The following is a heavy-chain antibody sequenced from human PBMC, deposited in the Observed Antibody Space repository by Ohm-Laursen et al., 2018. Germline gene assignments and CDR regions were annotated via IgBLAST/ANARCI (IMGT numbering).Heavy chain of an antibody. CDR3: ARDGLGTRGYFHH. CDR1: GYTFTSYG. CDR2: ITPMFGTA. V-gene: IGHV1-69*13. Sequence: EASVKVSCNASGYTFTSYGISWVRQAPGQGLEWLGEITPMFGTANYAQKFQGRVTITADESTSTAYMDLSSLRSEDTAIYYCARDGLGTRGYFHHWGQGSLVTVSS. D-gene: IGHD3-10*01. J-gene: IGHJ1*01.